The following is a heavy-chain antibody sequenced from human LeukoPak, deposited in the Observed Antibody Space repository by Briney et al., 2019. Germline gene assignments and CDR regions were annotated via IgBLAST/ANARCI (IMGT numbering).Heavy chain of an antibody. CDR3: ATGGQWPNGHSDY. CDR1: GFTFSSYA. Sequence: GGSLRLSCAASGFTFSSYAMSWVRQAPGKGLEWVSGISGNGAGTYYADSVKGRFTISRDNSKNTLYLQMNSLRAEDTAVYYCATGGQWPNGHSDYWGQGTLVTVSS. V-gene: IGHV3-23*01. CDR2: ISGNGAGT. J-gene: IGHJ4*02. D-gene: IGHD6-19*01.